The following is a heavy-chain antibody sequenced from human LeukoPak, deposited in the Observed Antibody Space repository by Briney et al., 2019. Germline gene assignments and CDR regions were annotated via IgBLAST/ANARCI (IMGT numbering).Heavy chain of an antibody. Sequence: GGSLRLSCVASGLTFGSHWMSWVRQAPAKGLEWVANIKQDASVKQYVDSVKGRFTISRDNAKNSLYLQMTSLRAEDTAVYYCARNDDVFDMWGQGTMVTVSS. J-gene: IGHJ3*02. V-gene: IGHV3-7*01. CDR2: IKQDASVK. D-gene: IGHD1-1*01. CDR1: GLTFGSHW. CDR3: ARNDDVFDM.